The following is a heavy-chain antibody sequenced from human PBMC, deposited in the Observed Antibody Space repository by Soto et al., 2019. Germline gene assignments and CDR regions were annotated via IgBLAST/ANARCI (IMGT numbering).Heavy chain of an antibody. V-gene: IGHV6-1*01. Sequence: PSQTLSLTCAIPGYSVSSNSAAWNWIRQSPSRGLEWLGRTYYRSKWYNDYAVSVKSRITINPDTSKNQFSLQLNSVTPEDTAVYYCARVVWGFCSSTSCYNWFDPWGQGTLVTVSS. CDR2: TYYRSKWYN. CDR1: GYSVSSNSAA. D-gene: IGHD2-2*01. J-gene: IGHJ5*02. CDR3: ARVVWGFCSSTSCYNWFDP.